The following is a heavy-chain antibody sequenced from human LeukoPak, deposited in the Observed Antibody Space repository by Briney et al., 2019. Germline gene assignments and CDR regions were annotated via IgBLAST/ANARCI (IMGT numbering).Heavy chain of an antibody. V-gene: IGHV3-23*01. CDR3: AERNLGATTRSSYYYGMDV. CDR2: ISGSGVST. CDR1: GFTFSSYA. D-gene: IGHD1-26*01. J-gene: IGHJ6*02. Sequence: PGGSLRLSCAASGFTFSSYAMTWVRQAPGKGLEWVSAISGSGVSTYYADSVKGRFTISRDNSNNTLYLQMNSLRAEDTALYYCAERNLGATTRSSYYYGMDVWGQGTTVTVSS.